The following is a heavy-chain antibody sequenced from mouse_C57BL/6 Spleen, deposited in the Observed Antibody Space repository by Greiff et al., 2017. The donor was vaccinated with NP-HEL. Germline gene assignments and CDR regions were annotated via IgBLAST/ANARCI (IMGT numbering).Heavy chain of an antibody. CDR2: IHPNSGST. J-gene: IGHJ1*03. Sequence: QVQLKQPGAELVKPGASVKLSCKASGYTFTSYWMHWVKQRPGQGLEWIGMIHPNSGSTNYNEKFKSKATLTVDKSSSTAYMQLSSLTSEDSAVYYCARSTMSWYFDVWGTGTTVTVSS. CDR1: GYTFTSYW. CDR3: ARSTMSWYFDV. D-gene: IGHD1-1*02. V-gene: IGHV1-64*01.